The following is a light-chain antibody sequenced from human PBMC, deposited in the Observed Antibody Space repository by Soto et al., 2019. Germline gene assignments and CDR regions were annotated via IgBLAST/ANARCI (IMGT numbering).Light chain of an antibody. CDR1: QSVSRNY. Sequence: EIVLTQSPGTLSLSPGERAILSCRASQSVSRNYVAWYQQKPGQAPRLLIYGASSRATGTPDRFSGSGSGTDFTLIISGLELEDFAIYSCHQYATSPQTFGQGTKVEIK. CDR3: HQYATSPQT. CDR2: GAS. J-gene: IGKJ1*01. V-gene: IGKV3-20*01.